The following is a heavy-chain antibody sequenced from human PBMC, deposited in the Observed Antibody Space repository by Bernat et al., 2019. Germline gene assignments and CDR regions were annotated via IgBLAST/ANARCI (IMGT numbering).Heavy chain of an antibody. CDR3: ARGIAAAGTLLYGMDV. CDR1: GGSFSGYY. CDR2: INHSGST. D-gene: IGHD6-13*01. J-gene: IGHJ6*02. Sequence: QVQLQQWGAGLLKPSETLSLTCAVYGGSFSGYYWSWIRQPPGKGLEWIGEINHSGSTNYNPSLKSRVTITVDTSKSQFSLKLSSVTAADTAVYYCARGIAAAGTLLYGMDVWGQGTTVTVSS. V-gene: IGHV4-34*01.